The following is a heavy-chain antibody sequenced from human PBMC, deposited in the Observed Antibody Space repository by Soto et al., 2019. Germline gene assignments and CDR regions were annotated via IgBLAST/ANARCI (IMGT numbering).Heavy chain of an antibody. V-gene: IGHV4-39*01. CDR1: GGSISSSSYY. J-gene: IGHJ6*02. Sequence: PSETLSLTCTVSGGSISSSSYYWGWIRQPPGKGLEWIGSIYYSGSTYYNPSLKSRVTISVDTSKNQFSLKLSSVTAADTAVYYCARIAAAGTKDYYYYYGMDVWGQGTTVT. D-gene: IGHD6-13*01. CDR3: ARIAAAGTKDYYYYYGMDV. CDR2: IYYSGST.